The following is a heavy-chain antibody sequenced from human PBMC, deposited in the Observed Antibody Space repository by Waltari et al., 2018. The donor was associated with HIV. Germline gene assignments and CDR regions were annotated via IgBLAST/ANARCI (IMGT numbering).Heavy chain of an antibody. Sequence: EEQLVESGGGLVKPGESLRLSCAVSGFTFSDAWMNWVRKAPGKGLEWVGRIRSKADGGTTVYAAPVRGRFTISRDDSESTLYLQMNSLKTEDTAVYYCTKDRGGCSSVSCFASDYWGRGTLVTVSS. CDR3: TKDRGGCSSVSCFASDY. CDR2: IRSKADGGTT. D-gene: IGHD2-2*01. V-gene: IGHV3-15*01. CDR1: GFTFSDAW. J-gene: IGHJ4*02.